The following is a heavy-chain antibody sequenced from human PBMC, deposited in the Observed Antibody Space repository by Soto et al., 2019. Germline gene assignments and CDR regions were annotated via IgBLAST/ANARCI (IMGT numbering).Heavy chain of an antibody. J-gene: IGHJ2*01. V-gene: IGHV1-18*01. Sequence: QVQLVQSGAEVKKPGASVKVSCKASGYTFTSYGISWVRQAPGQGLEWMGWISAYNGNTNYAQKLQGRVTMTTDTSTSTAYMELRSLRSDDTAVYYCARDSWERYYDILTGPMEYFDLWGRGTLVTVSS. CDR3: ARDSWERYYDILTGPMEYFDL. CDR1: GYTFTSYG. CDR2: ISAYNGNT. D-gene: IGHD3-9*01.